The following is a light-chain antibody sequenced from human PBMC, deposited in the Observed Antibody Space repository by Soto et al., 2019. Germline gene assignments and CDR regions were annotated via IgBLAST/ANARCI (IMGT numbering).Light chain of an antibody. V-gene: IGLV2-14*01. CDR1: SSDIGGYNY. CDR2: EVS. J-gene: IGLJ3*02. CDR3: NSYTSSRSLV. Sequence: QSVLTPPASVSGSPGQSITISCTGTSSDIGGYNYVSWYQHHPGKAPKLMIFEVSNRPSGVSNRFSGSKSGNTASLTISGLQAEDEADYYCNSYTSSRSLVFGGGPKLTVL.